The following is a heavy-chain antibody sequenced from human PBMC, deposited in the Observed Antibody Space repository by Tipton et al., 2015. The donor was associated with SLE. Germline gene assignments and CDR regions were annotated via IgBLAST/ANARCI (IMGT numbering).Heavy chain of an antibody. CDR3: ARNPTSYCSGGSCYSPWFDP. CDR1: GGSISTNY. D-gene: IGHD2-15*01. Sequence: TLSLPCSVSGGSISTNYWIWIRQPPGKGLEWVGYISDGGDTNYNPSLKSRVTISIDPAKNQFSLRLNSVTAADTAVYYCARNPTSYCSGGSCYSPWFDPWGQGTLVTVSS. J-gene: IGHJ5*02. V-gene: IGHV4-59*08. CDR2: ISDGGDT.